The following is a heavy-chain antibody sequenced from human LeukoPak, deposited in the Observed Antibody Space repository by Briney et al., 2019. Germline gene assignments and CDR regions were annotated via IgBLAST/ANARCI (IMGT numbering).Heavy chain of an antibody. Sequence: PGGSLRLSCAVSGFTFSSYRINWVRQAPGKGLEWVAVISYDGSNKYYADSVKGRFTISRDNSKNTLYLQMNSLRAEDTAVYYCAKMGYSSSSGDYWGQGTLVTVSS. CDR2: ISYDGSNK. CDR3: AKMGYSSSSGDY. V-gene: IGHV3-30*18. J-gene: IGHJ4*02. D-gene: IGHD6-6*01. CDR1: GFTFSSYR.